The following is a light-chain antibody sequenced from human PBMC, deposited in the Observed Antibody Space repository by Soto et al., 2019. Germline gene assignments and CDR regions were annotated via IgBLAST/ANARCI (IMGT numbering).Light chain of an antibody. J-gene: IGKJ2*01. CDR2: DAS. Sequence: IQMTQSPSTLSASVGDRVTITCRASQSISSWLAWYQQKPGKAPKLLIYDASSLESGVPSRFRGSGSGTEFTLTISSLQPEEFATYYCQQYNTHWTFGQGTKLELK. CDR1: QSISSW. CDR3: QQYNTHWT. V-gene: IGKV1-5*01.